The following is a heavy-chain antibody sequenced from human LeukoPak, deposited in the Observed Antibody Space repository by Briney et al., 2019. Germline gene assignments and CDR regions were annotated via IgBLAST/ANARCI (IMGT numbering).Heavy chain of an antibody. D-gene: IGHD6-6*01. CDR2: IYSGDNT. CDR3: ARRSPYSSSSEGFDY. J-gene: IGHJ4*02. Sequence: GGSLRLSCAASGFTVSNNYMSWVRQAPGKGLEWVSVIYSGDNTYYADSVKGRFTISRDNSKNTLYLQMNSLRAEDTAVYYCARRSPYSSSSEGFDYWGQGTLVTVSS. V-gene: IGHV3-66*02. CDR1: GFTVSNNY.